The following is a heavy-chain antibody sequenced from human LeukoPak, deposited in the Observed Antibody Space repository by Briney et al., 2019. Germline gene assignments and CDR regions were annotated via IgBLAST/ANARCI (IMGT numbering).Heavy chain of an antibody. CDR1: GYTFTSYG. V-gene: IGHV1-18*01. CDR3: ARGHYYDSSGYPNFGY. D-gene: IGHD3-22*01. Sequence: ASVKVSCKASGYTFTSYGISWVRQAPGQGLEWMGWISAYNGNTNYAQKLQGRVTMTTDTSTSTAYMELRSLRSDDTAVYYCARGHYYDSSGYPNFGYWGQGTLVTVSS. J-gene: IGHJ4*02. CDR2: ISAYNGNT.